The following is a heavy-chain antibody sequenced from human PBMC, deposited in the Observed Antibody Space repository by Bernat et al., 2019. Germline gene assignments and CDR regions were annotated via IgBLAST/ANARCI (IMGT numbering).Heavy chain of an antibody. Sequence: QVQLVESGGDLVKPGGSLRLSCAASGFTFSDYYMSWIRQAPGKGLDWDSYISSSSSYTNYADSVKGRFTISRDNAKNSLYLQMNSLRAEDTAVYYCARGTSTSAPYMDVWGKGTTVTVSS. V-gene: IGHV3-11*05. CDR2: ISSSSSYT. CDR1: GFTFSDYY. J-gene: IGHJ6*03. CDR3: ARGTSTSAPYMDV.